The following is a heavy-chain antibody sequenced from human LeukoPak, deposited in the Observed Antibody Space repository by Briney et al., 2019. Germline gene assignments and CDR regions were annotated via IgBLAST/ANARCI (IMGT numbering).Heavy chain of an antibody. CDR2: MNPNSGNT. D-gene: IGHD5-18*01. Sequence: ASVKVSCKASGYTFTSYDINWVRQATGQGLEWMGWMNPNSGNTGYAQKFQGRVTITRNTSISTAYMELSSLRSEDTAVYYCARVDTAMADYYYYYYMDVWGKGTTVTASS. CDR3: ARVDTAMADYYYYYYMDV. J-gene: IGHJ6*03. CDR1: GYTFTSYD. V-gene: IGHV1-8*03.